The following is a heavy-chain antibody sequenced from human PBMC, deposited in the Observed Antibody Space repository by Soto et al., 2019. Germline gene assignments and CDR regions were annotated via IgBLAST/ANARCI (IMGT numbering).Heavy chain of an antibody. CDR2: IYYSGST. CDR1: GGSISSGGYY. CDR3: ARGVTMVRGVIHTPYFDY. Sequence: QVQLQESGPGLVKPSQTLSLTCTVSGGSISSGGYYWSWIRQHPGKGLEWIGYIYYSGSTYYNPSLKSRLPXXVXTSKNQFSLKLSSVTAADTAVYYCARGVTMVRGVIHTPYFDYWGQGTLVTVSS. D-gene: IGHD3-10*01. J-gene: IGHJ4*02. V-gene: IGHV4-31*03.